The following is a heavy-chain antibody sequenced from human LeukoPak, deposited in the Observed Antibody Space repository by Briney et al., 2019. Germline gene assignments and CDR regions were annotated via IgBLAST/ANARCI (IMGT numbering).Heavy chain of an antibody. CDR2: INHSGST. CDR3: ARGHSSSWYFDY. CDR1: GASLSGYY. Sequence: SGTLSPTCAVYGASLSGYYSSWIRQPPGKGLGWIGEINHSGSTNYNPSLKHRVAISVDTSKNQFSLKLSSVIAADTAVYYCARGHSSSWYFDYWGQGTLVTVSS. V-gene: IGHV4-34*01. D-gene: IGHD6-13*01. J-gene: IGHJ4*02.